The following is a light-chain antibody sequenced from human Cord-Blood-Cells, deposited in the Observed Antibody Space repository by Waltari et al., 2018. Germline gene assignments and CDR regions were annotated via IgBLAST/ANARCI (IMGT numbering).Light chain of an antibody. J-gene: IGLJ3*02. CDR3: AAWDDSLNVWV. V-gene: IGLV1-44*01. CDR2: SNN. Sequence: QSVLTQPPSASGTPGQRVTISCSGSSSNIGSNTVNWYQQLPGTAPKLLIYSNNQRHSGVPDRFSGSKSGTSASLAISGLQSEDEADYYCAAWDDSLNVWVFGGGTKLTVL. CDR1: SSNIGSNT.